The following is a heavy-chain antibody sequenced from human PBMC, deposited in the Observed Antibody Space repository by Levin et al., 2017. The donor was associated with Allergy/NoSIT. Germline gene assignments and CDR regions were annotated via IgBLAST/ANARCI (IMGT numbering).Heavy chain of an antibody. CDR3: ARDRRGSAMAQNWFDP. CDR2: INHSGST. V-gene: IGHV4-34*01. D-gene: IGHD5-18*01. Sequence: GSLRLSCAVYGGSFSGYYWSWIRQPPGKGLEWIGEINHSGSTNYNPSLKSRVTISVDTSKNQFSLKLSSVTAADTAVYYCARDRRGSAMAQNWFDPWGQGTLVTVSS. J-gene: IGHJ5*02. CDR1: GGSFSGYY.